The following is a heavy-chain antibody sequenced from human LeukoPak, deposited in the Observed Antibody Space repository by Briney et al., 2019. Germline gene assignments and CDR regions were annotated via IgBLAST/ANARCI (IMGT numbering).Heavy chain of an antibody. D-gene: IGHD3-22*01. CDR3: ARDGSGYSDPVDY. V-gene: IGHV3-30*02. Sequence: GGSLRLSCAASGFSFNSYGMHWVRQAPGKGLEWVAFIRFDGSNKYYADSVKGRFTISRHNAKNSLYLEMNSLRVEDTAVYFCARDGSGYSDPVDYWGQGILVTVSS. CDR1: GFSFNSYG. CDR2: IRFDGSNK. J-gene: IGHJ4*02.